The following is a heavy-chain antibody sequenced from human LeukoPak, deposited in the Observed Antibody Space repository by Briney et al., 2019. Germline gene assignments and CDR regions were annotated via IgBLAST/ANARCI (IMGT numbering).Heavy chain of an antibody. Sequence: GGSLRLSCATSGFTFSDYSMNWVRQAPGKGLEWISYIGIDSGNTNYADSVKGRFTISGDKAKNSLYLQMNSLRVEDTAVYYCARDYKYAFDNWGQGTLVTVFS. V-gene: IGHV3-48*01. J-gene: IGHJ4*02. CDR3: ARDYKYAFDN. CDR2: IGIDSGNT. CDR1: GFTFSDYS. D-gene: IGHD5-24*01.